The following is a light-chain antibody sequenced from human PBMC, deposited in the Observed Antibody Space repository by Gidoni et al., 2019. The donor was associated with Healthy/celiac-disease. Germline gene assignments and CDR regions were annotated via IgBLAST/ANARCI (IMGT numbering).Light chain of an antibody. CDR1: PSVSSSY. Sequence: EIVLTQSPGTLSLSPGERATLSCRASPSVSSSYLAWYQQKPGQAPRLLIYGASSRATGIPDRFSGSGYGTDFTLTISRPEPEDFAVYYCQQYGSSPGTFXXXTKVEIK. CDR2: GAS. V-gene: IGKV3-20*01. CDR3: QQYGSSPGT. J-gene: IGKJ1*01.